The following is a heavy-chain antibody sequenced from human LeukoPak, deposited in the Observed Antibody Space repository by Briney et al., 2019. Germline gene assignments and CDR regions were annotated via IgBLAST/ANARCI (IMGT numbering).Heavy chain of an antibody. CDR1: GGSISSYY. CDR2: IYYSGST. Sequence: SETLSLTCTVSGGSISSYYCSWIRQPPGKGLEWIGYIYYSGSTNYNPSLKSRVTISVDTSKNQFSLKLSSVTAADTAVYYCARAYCGGDCPIDYWGQGTLVTVSS. CDR3: ARAYCGGDCPIDY. J-gene: IGHJ4*02. V-gene: IGHV4-59*01. D-gene: IGHD2-21*02.